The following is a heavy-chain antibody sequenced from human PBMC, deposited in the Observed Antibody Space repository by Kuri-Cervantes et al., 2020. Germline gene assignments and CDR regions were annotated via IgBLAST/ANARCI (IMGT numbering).Heavy chain of an antibody. J-gene: IGHJ4*02. CDR1: GYTFTGYY. V-gene: IGHV1-18*04. D-gene: IGHD6-13*01. CDR3: AREVAAAAGAFDY. CDR2: ISAFNGNT. Sequence: ASVKVSCKASGYTFTGYYMHWVRQAPGQGLEWMGWISAFNGNTNYAQKFQGRVTMTTDTSTSTAYMELRSLRSDDTAVYYCAREVAAAAGAFDYWGQGTLVTVSS.